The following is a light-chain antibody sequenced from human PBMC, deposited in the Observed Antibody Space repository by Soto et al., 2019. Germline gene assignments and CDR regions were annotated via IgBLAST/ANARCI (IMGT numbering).Light chain of an antibody. CDR2: DAS. Sequence: EIELTQSPGTLSLSPGERATLSCRASQSVRAYLAWYQQKPGQAPRLLIYDASNRATGIPARFSGRGSGTDFTLTISSLEPEDFGVYHCQQRSSWPLTFGGGTKVDIK. V-gene: IGKV3-11*01. CDR1: QSVRAY. J-gene: IGKJ4*01. CDR3: QQRSSWPLT.